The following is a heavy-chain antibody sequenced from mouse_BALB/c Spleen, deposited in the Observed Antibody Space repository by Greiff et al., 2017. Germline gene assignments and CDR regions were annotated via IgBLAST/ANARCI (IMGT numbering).Heavy chain of an antibody. Sequence: VQLQQSGAELVRSGASVKLSCTASGFNIKDYYMHWVKQRPEQGLEWIGWIDPENGDTEYAPKFQGKATMTADTSSNTAYLQLSSLTSEDTAVYYCNAFTTTYYYAMDYWGQGTSVTISS. CDR1: GFNIKDYY. J-gene: IGHJ4*01. D-gene: IGHD2-12*01. V-gene: IGHV14-4*02. CDR2: IDPENGDT. CDR3: NAFTTTYYYAMDY.